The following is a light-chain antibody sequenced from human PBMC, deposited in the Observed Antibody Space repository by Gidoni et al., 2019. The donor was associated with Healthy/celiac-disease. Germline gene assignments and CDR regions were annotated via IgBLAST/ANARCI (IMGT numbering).Light chain of an antibody. Sequence: DIQMTQSPSSVSASVGDRVTITCRASQCISSWLAWYQQKSGKAPKLLIYAASSLQSGVQSRFSGSGSGTDFTLTISSLQPEDFATYYCQQANSFPFTFGPGTKVDIK. CDR2: AAS. CDR1: QCISSW. CDR3: QQANSFPFT. J-gene: IGKJ3*01. V-gene: IGKV1-12*01.